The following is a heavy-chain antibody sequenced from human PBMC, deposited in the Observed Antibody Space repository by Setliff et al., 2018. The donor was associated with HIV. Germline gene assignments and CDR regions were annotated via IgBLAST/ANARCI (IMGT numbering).Heavy chain of an antibody. D-gene: IGHD2-8*02. CDR2: IYKTGTT. CDR1: DDSINDYY. V-gene: IGHV4-4*09. CDR3: ARISSRTASSGILFDH. J-gene: IGHJ5*02. Sequence: PSETLSLTCTVSDDSINDYYWSWLRQPPGKGLEWIGYIYKTGTTRYSPSLDSRVTISIDTSRNHYSLNLKSVTAADTAIYYCARISSRTASSGILFDHWGQGTLVTVSS.